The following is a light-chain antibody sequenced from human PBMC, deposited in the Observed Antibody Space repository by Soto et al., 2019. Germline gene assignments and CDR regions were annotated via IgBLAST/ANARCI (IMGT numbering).Light chain of an antibody. J-gene: IGKJ3*01. CDR2: DAS. CDR1: QDVSRY. Sequence: EIVLTQSPATLSLSPGERATLSCRATQDVSRYLAWYQQKPGQSPRLLIYDASNRATGIPGRFSGSGSGKDFTLTISSLEPEESAVYYCQQRSNWLFGPGTKVDIK. CDR3: QQRSNWL. V-gene: IGKV3-11*01.